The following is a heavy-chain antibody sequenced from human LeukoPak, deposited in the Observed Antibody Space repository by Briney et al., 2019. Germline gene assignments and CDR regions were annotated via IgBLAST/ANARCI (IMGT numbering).Heavy chain of an antibody. CDR3: ARGVTMIGRLRFDP. D-gene: IGHD3-22*01. CDR2: INHSGST. CDR1: GGSFSGYY. Sequence: PSETLSLTCAVYGGSFSGYYWSWIRQPPGKGLEWIGEINHSGSTNYNPSLKSRVTISVDTSKNQFSLKLSPVTAADTAVYYCARGVTMIGRLRFDPWGQGTLVTVSS. J-gene: IGHJ5*02. V-gene: IGHV4-34*01.